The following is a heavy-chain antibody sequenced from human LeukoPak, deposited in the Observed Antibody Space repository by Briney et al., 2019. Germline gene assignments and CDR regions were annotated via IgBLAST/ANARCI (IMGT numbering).Heavy chain of an antibody. CDR3: ASDGSGSYWNY. CDR2: INDSGRT. Sequence: PSETLSLTCAAYGGSFSVYYWSWIRQPPGKGLEWIGEINDSGRTNYNPSLKSRVTISVDTSKNQFSLKLSSVTAADTAVYYCASDGSGSYWNYWGQGTLVTVSS. V-gene: IGHV4-34*01. J-gene: IGHJ4*02. CDR1: GGSFSVYY. D-gene: IGHD3-10*01.